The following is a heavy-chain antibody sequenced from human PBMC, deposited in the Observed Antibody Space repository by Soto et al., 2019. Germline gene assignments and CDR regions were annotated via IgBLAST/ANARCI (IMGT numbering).Heavy chain of an antibody. CDR1: GYTFTSYG. Sequence: QVQLVQSGAEVKKPGASVKVSCKASGYTFTSYGWVRQAPGQGLEWMGWISGSNGNTNYEQKLQGRVTMTTDTSTGTVDMELRSQRSDDRAVDYVAIVRAAPGCYYFDYWGQVTLVTVSS. J-gene: IGHJ4*02. D-gene: IGHD6-13*01. CDR3: AIVRAAPGCYYFDY. V-gene: IGHV1-18*01. CDR2: ISGSNGNT.